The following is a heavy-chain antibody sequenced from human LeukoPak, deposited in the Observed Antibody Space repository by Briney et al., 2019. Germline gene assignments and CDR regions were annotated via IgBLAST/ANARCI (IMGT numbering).Heavy chain of an antibody. Sequence: GGSLRLSCAASGFTFSSYAMSWVRQAPGKGLEWVSTISNSGDRTYYADSVKGRFTVSRDNSRDTLYLQMNSLRAEDTALYYCAKKIGTGPGHNWFDPWGQGTLVTVSS. D-gene: IGHD2-8*02. J-gene: IGHJ5*02. CDR2: ISNSGDRT. CDR3: AKKIGTGPGHNWFDP. V-gene: IGHV3-23*01. CDR1: GFTFSSYA.